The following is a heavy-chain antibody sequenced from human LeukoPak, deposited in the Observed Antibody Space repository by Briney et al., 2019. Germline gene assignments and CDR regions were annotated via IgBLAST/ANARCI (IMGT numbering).Heavy chain of an antibody. CDR1: GYIFNKYG. CDR3: ASGKFRDYYDSSGAPDY. D-gene: IGHD3-22*01. Sequence: ASVKVSCKASGYIFNKYGVSWVRQAPGQGLEWMGWINPNSGGTNYAQKFQGSVTMTRDTSISTAYMELSRLRSDDTAVYYCASGKFRDYYDSSGAPDYWGQGTLVTVSS. J-gene: IGHJ4*02. CDR2: INPNSGGT. V-gene: IGHV1-2*02.